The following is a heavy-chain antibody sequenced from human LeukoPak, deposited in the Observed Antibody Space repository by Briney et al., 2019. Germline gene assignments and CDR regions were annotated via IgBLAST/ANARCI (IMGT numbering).Heavy chain of an antibody. D-gene: IGHD3-9*01. J-gene: IGHJ6*02. V-gene: IGHV1-46*01. CDR3: ARDRYYDILTGYRSRTNYYYGMDV. Sequence: ASVKVSCKASGYTFTSYYMYWVRQAPGQGLEWMGIINPSGGSTSYAQKFQGRVTMTRDTSTRTVYMELSSLRSEDTAVYYCARDRYYDILTGYRSRTNYYYGMDVWGQGTTVTVSS. CDR2: INPSGGST. CDR1: GYTFTSYY.